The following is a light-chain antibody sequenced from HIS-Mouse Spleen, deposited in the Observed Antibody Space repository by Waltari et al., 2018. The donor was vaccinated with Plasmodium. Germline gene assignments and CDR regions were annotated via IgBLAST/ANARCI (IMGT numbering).Light chain of an antibody. Sequence: SSELTQDPAVSVALGQTVRITCQGDSLRSYYARWYQQKPGQAPVRVIYVKNNRPSGLPDRFSGSSSVITASLTITGAQAEDEADYYGNSRDSSGNHQVFGGGTKLTVL. CDR2: VKN. V-gene: IGLV3-19*01. J-gene: IGLJ3*02. CDR1: SLRSYY. CDR3: NSRDSSGNHQV.